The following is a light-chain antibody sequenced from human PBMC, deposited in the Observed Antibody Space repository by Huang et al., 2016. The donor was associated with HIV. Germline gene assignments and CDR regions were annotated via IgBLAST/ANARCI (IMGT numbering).Light chain of an antibody. CDR3: QQRSTWPRSIT. V-gene: IGKV3-11*01. J-gene: IGKJ5*01. CDR2: DAS. Sequence: EIVLPQSPATLSLSPGERATVSCRASHNLNYFLAWYQQTPGQPPSLLIYDASTRASGIPARFSGNVSGTHFTLMISSLEPEDFAIYYCQQRSTWPRSITFGQGTRLEI. CDR1: HNLNYF.